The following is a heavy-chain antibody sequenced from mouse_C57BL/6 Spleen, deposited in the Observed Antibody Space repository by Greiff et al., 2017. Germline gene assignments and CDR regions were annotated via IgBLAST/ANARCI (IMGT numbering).Heavy chain of an antibody. CDR1: GYTFTSYG. CDR2: IYPRSGNT. D-gene: IGHD1-1*01. CDR3: AYTTVVAPYAMDY. Sequence: QVQLKQSGAELARPGASVKLSCKASGYTFTSYGISWVKQRTGQGLEWIGEIYPRSGNTYYNEKFKGKATLTADKSSSTAYMELRSLTSEDSAVYFCAYTTVVAPYAMDYWGQGTSVTVSS. V-gene: IGHV1-81*01. J-gene: IGHJ4*01.